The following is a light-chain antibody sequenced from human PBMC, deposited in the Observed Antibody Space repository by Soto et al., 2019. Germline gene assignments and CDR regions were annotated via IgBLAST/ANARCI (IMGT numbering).Light chain of an antibody. CDR1: QSLLHRNGYNY. CDR3: MQVLQTFT. V-gene: IGKV2-28*01. Sequence: DIVMTPSPLSLPVTPGEPASISCRSSQSLLHRNGYNYLDWYLQKPGQSPQLLIYLGSNRASGVPDRFSGSGSGTGFTRKISRVEAEDVGVYYWMQVLQTFTFGPGTKVDIK. CDR2: LGS. J-gene: IGKJ3*01.